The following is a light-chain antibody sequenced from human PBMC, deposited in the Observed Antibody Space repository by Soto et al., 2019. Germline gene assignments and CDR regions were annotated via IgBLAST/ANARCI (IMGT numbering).Light chain of an antibody. Sequence: DIQMTQSPSSLSASVGDRVTIICQASQDITNYLNWYQQKPGKAPKLLIYDASNLETGVPSRFSGSGSGTHFSFTISSLQPEDIATYYCQHYDNLPFTFGQGTRLEIK. J-gene: IGKJ5*01. CDR3: QHYDNLPFT. CDR2: DAS. CDR1: QDITNY. V-gene: IGKV1-33*01.